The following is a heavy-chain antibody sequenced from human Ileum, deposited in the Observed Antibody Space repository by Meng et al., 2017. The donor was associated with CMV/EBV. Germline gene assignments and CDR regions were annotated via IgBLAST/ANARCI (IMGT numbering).Heavy chain of an antibody. CDR2: IRYDGSNK. D-gene: IGHD6-19*01. Sequence: VQLVVSGGGLVPPGGARGHSCAASGFTFRSYGMHWVRQAPGKGLEWVASIRYDGSNKYYADSVKGRFTISRDNSKNTLYLQMNSLRAEDTAVYYCTSSGWYPPFDYWGQGTLVTVSS. J-gene: IGHJ4*02. V-gene: IGHV3-30*02. CDR3: TSSGWYPPFDY. CDR1: GFTFRSYG.